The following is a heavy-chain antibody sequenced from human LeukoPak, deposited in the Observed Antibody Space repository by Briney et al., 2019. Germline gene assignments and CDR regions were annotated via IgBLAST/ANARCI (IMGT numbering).Heavy chain of an antibody. J-gene: IGHJ4*02. CDR2: IMPLFGTA. D-gene: IGHD2-2*01. CDR1: GYTFTSYY. Sequence: SVKVSCKASGYTFTSYYMHWVRQAPGQGLEWMGGIMPLFGTAKNAQKFQGRVTITADKSTSTAYMELSSLRSEDTAVYYCASGRTDIVVVPATLRNYYFDYWGQGTLVTVSS. CDR3: ASGRTDIVVVPATLRNYYFDY. V-gene: IGHV1-69*06.